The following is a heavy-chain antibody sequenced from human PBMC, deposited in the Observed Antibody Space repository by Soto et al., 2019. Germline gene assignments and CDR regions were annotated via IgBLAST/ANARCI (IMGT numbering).Heavy chain of an antibody. Sequence: QLLESGGGLAQPGGSLTLSCAASGFTFSTAAMNWVRQAPGKGLEWVSLTSDSGGRTYYADSVKGRFTISRDNSKNKLHLQMHSLRAEDTAVYYCAKTLIINWKNRFAPWGQGTLVTVSS. CDR1: GFTFSTAA. D-gene: IGHD1-1*01. J-gene: IGHJ5*02. V-gene: IGHV3-23*01. CDR3: AKTLIINWKNRFAP. CDR2: TSDSGGRT.